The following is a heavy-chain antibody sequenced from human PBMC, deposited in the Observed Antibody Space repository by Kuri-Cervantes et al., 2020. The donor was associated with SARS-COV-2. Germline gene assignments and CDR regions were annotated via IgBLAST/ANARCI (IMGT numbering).Heavy chain of an antibody. CDR3: ARAIAAAAPFDY. Sequence: GSLRLSCTVSGGSISSSSYYWGWIRQPPGKGLEWIGSIYYSGSTYYNPSLKSRVTISVDRSKNQFSLKLSSVTAADTAVYYCARAIAAAAPFDYWGQGALVTVSS. CDR2: IYYSGST. J-gene: IGHJ4*02. D-gene: IGHD6-13*01. CDR1: GGSISSSSYY. V-gene: IGHV4-39*01.